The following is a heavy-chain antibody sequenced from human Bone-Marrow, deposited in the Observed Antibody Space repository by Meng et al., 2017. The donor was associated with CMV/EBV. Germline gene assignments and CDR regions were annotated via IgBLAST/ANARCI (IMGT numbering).Heavy chain of an antibody. D-gene: IGHD2-2*01. V-gene: IGHV3-7*01. Sequence: GESLKISCAASGFTFSSYAMSWVRQAPGKGLEWMANIKQDGSEKYYVDSVKGRFTISRDNAKNSLYLQMNSLRAEDTAVYYCAREGAGYCSSTSCYVTYYYYGMDVWGQGTTVTSP. CDR2: IKQDGSEK. CDR1: GFTFSSYA. J-gene: IGHJ6*02. CDR3: AREGAGYCSSTSCYVTYYYYGMDV.